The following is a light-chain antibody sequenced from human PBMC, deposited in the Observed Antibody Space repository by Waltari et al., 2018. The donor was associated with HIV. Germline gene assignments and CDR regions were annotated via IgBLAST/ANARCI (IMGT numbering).Light chain of an antibody. CDR2: AAS. V-gene: IGKV3-20*01. Sequence: EIVLTQSPVTLSLSPGDRATLSCRASETLSNNYLAWYQQKPGQAPRLLISAASSRATGIPGRFSGSGSGTQFTLTITGLGPEDSAVYFCQQYSFTPLTFGGGTKVEIK. J-gene: IGKJ4*01. CDR3: QQYSFTPLT. CDR1: ETLSNNY.